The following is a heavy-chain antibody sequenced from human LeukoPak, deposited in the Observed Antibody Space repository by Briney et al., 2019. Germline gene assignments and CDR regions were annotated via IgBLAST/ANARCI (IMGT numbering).Heavy chain of an antibody. D-gene: IGHD2-2*01. CDR1: GGSISSYY. CDR3: RTVVPAAIGCSGYDLLVDY. J-gene: IGHJ4*02. CDR2: IYYSGST. V-gene: IGHV4-39*07. Sequence: SETLSLTCTVSGGSISSYYWGWIRQPPGKGLEWIGSIYYSGSTYYNPSLKSRVTISVDTSKNQFSLKLSSVTAADTAVYYCRTVVPAAIGCSGYDLLVDYWGQGTLVTVSS.